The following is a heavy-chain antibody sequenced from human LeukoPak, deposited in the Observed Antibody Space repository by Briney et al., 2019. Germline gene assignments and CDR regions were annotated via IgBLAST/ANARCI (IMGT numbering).Heavy chain of an antibody. V-gene: IGHV4-39*07. CDR3: ARGGGTDAFDI. CDR1: GGSISSSSYY. J-gene: IGHJ3*02. Sequence: SETLSLTCTVSGGSISSSSYYWGWIRQPPGKGLEWIGYIYHSGSTYYNPSLKSRVTISVDRSKNQFSLKLSSVTAADTAVYYCARGGGTDAFDIWGQGTMVTVSS. CDR2: IYHSGST. D-gene: IGHD3-16*01.